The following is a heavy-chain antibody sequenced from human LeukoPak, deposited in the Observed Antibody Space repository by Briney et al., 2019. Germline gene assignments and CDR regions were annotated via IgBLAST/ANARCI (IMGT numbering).Heavy chain of an antibody. D-gene: IGHD6-25*01. CDR3: AKGRLLGAFDI. J-gene: IGHJ3*02. CDR1: GFTFSSYG. CDR2: VSYDGSNK. V-gene: IGHV3-30*18. Sequence: ERSLRLSCAASGFTFSSYGMHWVRQAPGKGLEWVAVVSYDGSNKYYADSVKGRFTISRDNSKNTLYLQMNSLRAEDTAVYYCAKGRLLGAFDIWGQGTMVTVSS.